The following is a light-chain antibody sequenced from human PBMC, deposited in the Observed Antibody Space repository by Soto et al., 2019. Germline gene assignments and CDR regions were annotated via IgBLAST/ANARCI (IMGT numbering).Light chain of an antibody. CDR1: QSVSSSY. CDR2: GAS. J-gene: IGKJ2*01. V-gene: IGKV3-20*01. Sequence: EIVLTQSPGTLSLSPGERATLSCRASQSVSSSYLAWYQQKPGQAPRLLIYGASSRATGIPDRFSGSGSGTEFTLTISRLESEDFAVYYSQQYGSSPPNTFGQGTKLEIK. CDR3: QQYGSSPPNT.